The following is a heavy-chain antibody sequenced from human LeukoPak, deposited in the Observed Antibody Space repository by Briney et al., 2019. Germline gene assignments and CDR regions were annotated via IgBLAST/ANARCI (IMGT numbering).Heavy chain of an antibody. CDR2: ISWNSGSI. J-gene: IGHJ4*02. Sequence: PGRSLRLSCAASGFTFDDYAMHGVRQAPGKGLEWVSGISWNSGSIGYAESVKGRFNIYRDNTKTSLYLQMNSLRAEDTALYYCAKSSSSMIAISDFDYWGQGTLVTVSS. V-gene: IGHV3-9*01. CDR3: AKSSSSMIAISDFDY. D-gene: IGHD3-22*01. CDR1: GFTFDDYA.